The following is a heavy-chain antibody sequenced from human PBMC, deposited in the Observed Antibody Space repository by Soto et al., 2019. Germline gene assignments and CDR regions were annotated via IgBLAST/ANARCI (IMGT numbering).Heavy chain of an antibody. CDR2: IYHSGST. V-gene: IGHV4-4*02. CDR1: GGSISSSNW. CDR3: ARTHITGTTSWSDP. Sequence: SETLSLTCAVSGGSISSSNWWSWVRQPPGKGLEWIGEIYHSGSTNYNPSLKSRVTISVDKSKNQFSLKLSSVTPADTAVYYCARTHITGTTSWSDPWGQGTLVTVSS. D-gene: IGHD1-7*01. J-gene: IGHJ5*02.